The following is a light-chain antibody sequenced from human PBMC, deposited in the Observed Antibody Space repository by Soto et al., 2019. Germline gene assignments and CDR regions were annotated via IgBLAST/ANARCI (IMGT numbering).Light chain of an antibody. CDR2: GAS. CDR3: HQYGISPLT. CDR1: QSVSSSY. V-gene: IGKV3-20*01. J-gene: IGKJ4*01. Sequence: EIVLTQSPGTLSLSPGERATLSCRASQSVSSSYLAWYQQKPGQAPRLLIFGASNRATGIPDRFTASGSGTDFTLTISRLEPEDFAVYYCHQYGISPLTFGGGTKVEVK.